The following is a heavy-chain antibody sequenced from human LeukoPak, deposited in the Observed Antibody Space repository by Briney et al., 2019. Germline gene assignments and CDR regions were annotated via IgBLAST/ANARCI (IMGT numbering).Heavy chain of an antibody. CDR1: GGSISGYY. CDR2: MYTSGST. CDR3: AREGGSGWTNNWFDP. J-gene: IGHJ5*02. Sequence: SETLSLTRTVSGGSISGYYWSWIRQPAGKGLQWIGRMYTSGSTNYNPSLKSRVTLSVDTSKNQFSLKLTSVTAADTAVYYCAREGGSGWTNNWFDPWGQGTLVTVSS. V-gene: IGHV4-4*07. D-gene: IGHD6-19*01.